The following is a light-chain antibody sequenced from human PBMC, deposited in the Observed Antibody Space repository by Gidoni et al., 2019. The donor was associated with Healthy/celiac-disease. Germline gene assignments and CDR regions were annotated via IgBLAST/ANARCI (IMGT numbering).Light chain of an antibody. Sequence: DIVMTQSPDSLAVSLGERAPSNCKSSQNLFYSSNNKRYLAWYQHKPGHPPNLLIYWAYSRESGVTDRFSGSVFGTDFTGTISSLQAEDVAVYSCHQYYSTPYTFGQGTNVEIK. J-gene: IGKJ2*01. CDR2: WAY. CDR3: HQYYSTPYT. V-gene: IGKV4-1*01. CDR1: QNLFYSSNNKRY.